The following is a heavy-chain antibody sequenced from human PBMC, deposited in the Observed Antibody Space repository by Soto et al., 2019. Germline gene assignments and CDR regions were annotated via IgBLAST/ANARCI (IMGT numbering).Heavy chain of an antibody. V-gene: IGHV3-74*01. J-gene: IGHJ4*02. D-gene: IGHD3-16*01. CDR3: ASSNDYVWGSYLDY. CDR2: INSDGSST. Sequence: EVQLVESGGGLVQPGGSLRLSCAASGFTFSSYWMHWVRQAPGKGLVWVSRINSDGSSTSYADSVKGRFTISRDNAKNTLYLQMNSLRAEDTAVYYCASSNDYVWGSYLDYWGQGTLVTVSS. CDR1: GFTFSSYW.